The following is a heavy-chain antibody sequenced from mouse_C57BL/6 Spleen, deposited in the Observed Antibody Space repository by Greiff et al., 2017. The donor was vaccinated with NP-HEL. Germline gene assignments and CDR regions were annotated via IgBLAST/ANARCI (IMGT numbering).Heavy chain of an antibody. CDR1: GYTFTDYY. D-gene: IGHD1-1*01. CDR3: ARSSYYYGYFDV. CDR2: INPNNGGT. Sequence: EVQLQQSGPELVKPGASVKISCKASGYTFTDYYMNWVKQSHGKSLEWIGDINPNNGGTSYNQKFKGKATLTVDKSSSTAYMELRSLTSEDSAVYYCARSSYYYGYFDVWGTGTTVTVSS. J-gene: IGHJ1*03. V-gene: IGHV1-26*01.